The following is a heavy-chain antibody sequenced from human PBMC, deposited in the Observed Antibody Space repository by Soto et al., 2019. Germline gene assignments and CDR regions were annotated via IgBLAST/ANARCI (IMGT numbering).Heavy chain of an antibody. D-gene: IGHD6-19*01. Sequence: EVQLLESGGGLVQPGGSLRLSCVASGIEFSNYAMSWVRQAPGKGLEWVSISSASGRSRYHADSVKGRFTISRDNSKNTLYPHMTYLRPEDTAVYYCVKDGNWLDVYFDVWGQGTPVTVSS. CDR1: GIEFSNYA. CDR3: VKDGNWLDVYFDV. J-gene: IGHJ4*02. CDR2: SSASGRSR. V-gene: IGHV3-23*01.